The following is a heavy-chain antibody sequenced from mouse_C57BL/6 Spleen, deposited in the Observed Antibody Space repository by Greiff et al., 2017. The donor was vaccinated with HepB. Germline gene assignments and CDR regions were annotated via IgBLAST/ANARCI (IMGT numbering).Heavy chain of an antibody. D-gene: IGHD2-12*01. Sequence: EVMLVESGGGLVQSGRSLRLSCATSGFTFSDFYMEWVRQAPGKGLEWIAASRNKANDYTTEYSASVKGRFIVSRDTSQSILYLQMNALRAEDTAIYYCARDAPYDEGYFDVWGTGTTVTVSS. J-gene: IGHJ1*03. V-gene: IGHV7-1*01. CDR3: ARDAPYDEGYFDV. CDR1: GFTFSDFY. CDR2: SRNKANDYTT.